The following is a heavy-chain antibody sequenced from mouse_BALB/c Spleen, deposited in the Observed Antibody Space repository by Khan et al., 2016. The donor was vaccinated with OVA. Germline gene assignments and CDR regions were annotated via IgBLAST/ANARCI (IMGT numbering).Heavy chain of an antibody. CDR1: GFSLTGYG. D-gene: IGHD1-2*01. Sequence: QVQLKESGPGLVEPSQSLYITCTVSGFSLTGYGINWVRQTPGKGLEWLGKIWGDGSRDYNTAIKSRLSISKENSKSKVFLKMNSLQPEDTARYDCARELRLAGFAYWGQGTLVTVSA. V-gene: IGHV2-6-7*01. CDR2: IWGDGSR. J-gene: IGHJ3*01. CDR3: ARELRLAGFAY.